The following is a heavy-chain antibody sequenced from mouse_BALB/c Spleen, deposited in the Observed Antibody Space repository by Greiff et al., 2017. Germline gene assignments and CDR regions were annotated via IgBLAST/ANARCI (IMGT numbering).Heavy chain of an antibody. V-gene: IGHV2-9*02. D-gene: IGHD2-3*01. J-gene: IGHJ3*01. CDR3: AKEGGYDGYPFAY. CDR1: GFSLTSYG. CDR2: IWAGGST. Sequence: QVQLKESGPGLVAPSQSLSITCTVSGFSLTSYGVHWVRQPPGKGLEWLGVIWAGGSTNYNSALMSRLSISKDNSKSQVFLKMNSLQTDDTAMYYCAKEGGYDGYPFAYWGQGTLVTVSA.